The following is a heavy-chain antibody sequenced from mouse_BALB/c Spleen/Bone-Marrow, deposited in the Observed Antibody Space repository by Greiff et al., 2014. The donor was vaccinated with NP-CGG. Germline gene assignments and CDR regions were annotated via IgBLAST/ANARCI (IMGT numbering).Heavy chain of an antibody. J-gene: IGHJ4*01. CDR1: GFTFTSYW. CDR3: ARDGNYRYAMDY. D-gene: IGHD2-1*01. Sequence: VQLQQSGAELVKPGASVKLSCMASGFTFTSYWIHWVKQRPGQGPEWIGEINPSNGRTNYNEKFKSKATLTEDKSSSTAYMQLSSPTSEDSAVYYCARDGNYRYAMDYWGQGTSVTVSS. V-gene: IGHV1S81*02. CDR2: INPSNGRT.